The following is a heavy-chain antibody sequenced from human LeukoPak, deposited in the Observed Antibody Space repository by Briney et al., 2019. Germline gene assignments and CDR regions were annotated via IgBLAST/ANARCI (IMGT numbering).Heavy chain of an antibody. V-gene: IGHV3-30*03. CDR2: ISYDGSNK. J-gene: IGHJ4*02. CDR3: ARGLIVGVKFDY. CDR1: GFTFSSYG. Sequence: GGSLRLSCAASGFTFSSYGMHWVRQAPGKGLEWVAVISYDGSNKYYADSVKGRFTISRDNSKNTLYLQMNSLRAEDTAVYYCARGLIVGVKFDYWGQGTLVTVSS. D-gene: IGHD1-26*01.